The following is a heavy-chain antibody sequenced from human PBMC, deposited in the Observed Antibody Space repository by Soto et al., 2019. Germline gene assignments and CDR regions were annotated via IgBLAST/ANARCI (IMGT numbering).Heavy chain of an antibody. CDR2: IYYSGST. Sequence: QVQLQESGPGLVKPSQTLSLTCTVSGGSISSGGHYWSWIRQHPGKGLEWIAYIYYSGSTYYNPSLKRRASLSVGTSKSQFSLRLSSVTAADTAVYYCARGTVDFWSGYYKYWFDPWGQGTLVTVSS. J-gene: IGHJ5*02. V-gene: IGHV4-31*03. D-gene: IGHD3-3*01. CDR1: GGSISSGGHY. CDR3: ARGTVDFWSGYYKYWFDP.